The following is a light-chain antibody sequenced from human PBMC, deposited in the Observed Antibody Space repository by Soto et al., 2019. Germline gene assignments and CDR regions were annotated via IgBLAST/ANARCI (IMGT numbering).Light chain of an antibody. Sequence: EIMMTQSPVTLSVSPGERATLSCRASQSVNSNLAWYQHKPGQAPRLLIFDASQRATGIPARFRGSGSGTDFTLSISSLEPEDFAVYYCQQRTDRPPWTFGQGTKVDIK. CDR2: DAS. CDR3: QQRTDRPPWT. J-gene: IGKJ1*01. V-gene: IGKV3-11*01. CDR1: QSVNSN.